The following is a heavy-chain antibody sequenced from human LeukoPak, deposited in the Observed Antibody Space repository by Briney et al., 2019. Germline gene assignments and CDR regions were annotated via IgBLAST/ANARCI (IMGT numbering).Heavy chain of an antibody. CDR1: GFTFSSYG. CDR3: ARDETMVMDHDAFDI. J-gene: IGHJ3*02. CDR2: IWYDGSNK. D-gene: IGHD3-10*01. V-gene: IGHV3-33*01. Sequence: GGSLRLSCAASGFTFSSYGMHWVRQAPGKGLEWVAVIWYDGSNKYYADSVKGRFTISRDNSKNTLYLQMNSLRAEDTAVYYCARDETMVMDHDAFDIWGQGTMVTVSS.